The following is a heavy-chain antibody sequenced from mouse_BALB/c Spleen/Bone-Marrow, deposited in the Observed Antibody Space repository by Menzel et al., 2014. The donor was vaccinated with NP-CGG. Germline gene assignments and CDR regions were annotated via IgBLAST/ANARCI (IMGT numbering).Heavy chain of an antibody. CDR1: GYTFTSYY. CDR2: INPSNGGT. J-gene: IGHJ2*01. V-gene: IGHV1S81*02. Sequence: QVQLQQSGAELVKPGTSVKLSCKASGYTFTSYYIYWVKQRPGQGLKWIGEINPSNGGTNFSEKFKSKATLTVDKSSSTAYMQLSSLTSEDSAVYYCTRLSLLRGYFDYWGQGTTLTVSS. D-gene: IGHD1-2*01. CDR3: TRLSLLRGYFDY.